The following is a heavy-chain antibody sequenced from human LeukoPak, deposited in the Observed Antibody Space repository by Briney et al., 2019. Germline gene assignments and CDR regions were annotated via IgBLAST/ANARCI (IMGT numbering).Heavy chain of an antibody. CDR1: GGSISGGGYY. CDR2: IYYSGST. Sequence: PSETLSLTCTVSGGSISGGGYYWSWIRQHPGKGLEWIGYIYYSGSTYYNPSLRSRVTISVDTSKNQFSLKLSSVTAADTAVYHCASATGYYPRAFDIWGQGTMVTVSS. V-gene: IGHV4-31*03. CDR3: ASATGYYPRAFDI. J-gene: IGHJ3*02. D-gene: IGHD3-10*01.